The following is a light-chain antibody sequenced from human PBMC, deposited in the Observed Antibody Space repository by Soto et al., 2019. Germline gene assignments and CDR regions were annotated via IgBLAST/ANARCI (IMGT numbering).Light chain of an antibody. V-gene: IGKV3-20*01. Sequence: EIVLTQSPGTLSLSPGERATLSCRASQSISSNYLAWYQQKPGQAPRLLIYGASSRATGIPDRLSGSGSGTDFTLTISRLEPEDSAIYYCRQYGSWTFGQGTKVEIK. CDR3: RQYGSWT. CDR1: QSISSNY. J-gene: IGKJ1*01. CDR2: GAS.